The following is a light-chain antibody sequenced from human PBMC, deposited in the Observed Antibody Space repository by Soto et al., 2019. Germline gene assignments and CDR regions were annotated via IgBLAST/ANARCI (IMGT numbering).Light chain of an antibody. V-gene: IGKV3-20*01. CDR2: GAS. CDR3: QQYGSSTWT. CDR1: QSVSSSY. Sequence: DIVLTQSPGTLSLSPGERATLSCRASQSVSSSYLAWYQQKPGQAPRLLIYGASSRATGIPDRFSGSGSGTDFTLTISRLEPEDFAVYYCQQYGSSTWTFGQGTKVGIK. J-gene: IGKJ1*01.